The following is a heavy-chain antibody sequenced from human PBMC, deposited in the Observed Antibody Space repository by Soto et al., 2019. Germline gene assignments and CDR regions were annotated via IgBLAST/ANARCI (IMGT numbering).Heavy chain of an antibody. CDR3: ARGTTNGNWFDP. Sequence: PSETLSLTCVVSGTSISSHNWWSWVRQSPGRGWEWIGEVFHSGSTNYNPPLQSRVTMSIDNSRNQFSLTLNSVTAADTALYFCARGTTNGNWFDPWGQGILVTVSS. D-gene: IGHD1-7*01. CDR1: GTSISSHNW. J-gene: IGHJ5*02. CDR2: VFHSGST. V-gene: IGHV4-4*02.